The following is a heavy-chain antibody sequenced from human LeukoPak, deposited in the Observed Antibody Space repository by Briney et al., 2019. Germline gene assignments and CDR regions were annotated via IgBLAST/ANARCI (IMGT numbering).Heavy chain of an antibody. CDR2: INPSGGST. CDR1: GYTFTSYY. V-gene: IGHV1-46*01. D-gene: IGHD5-24*01. CDR3: ARLSEMATTTLDY. Sequence: ASVKVSCKASGYTFTSYYMHWVRQAPGQGLEWMGIINPSGGSTSYAQKFQGRVTMTRDMSTSTVYMELSRLRSDDTAVYYCARLSEMATTTLDYWGQGTLVTFSS. J-gene: IGHJ4*02.